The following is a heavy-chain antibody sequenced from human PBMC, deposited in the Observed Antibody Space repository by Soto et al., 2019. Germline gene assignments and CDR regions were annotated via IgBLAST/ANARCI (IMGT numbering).Heavy chain of an antibody. D-gene: IGHD6-25*01. V-gene: IGHV3-23*01. CDR2: ISTGGGST. J-gene: IGHJ4*02. CDR1: GFTFSSHV. Sequence: EVQLLESGGGLVQPGGSLRRSCAASGFTFSSHVMSWVRQAPGKGLEWVSGISTGGGSTDYADSVKGRFTISRDNSKNTLHLQMKSLRAEDTAVYYCARSREIIASAGSFDYWGQGTLFTVSS. CDR3: ARSREIIASAGSFDY.